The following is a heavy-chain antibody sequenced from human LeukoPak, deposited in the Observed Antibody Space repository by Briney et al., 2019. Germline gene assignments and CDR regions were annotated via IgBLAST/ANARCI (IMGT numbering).Heavy chain of an antibody. CDR3: AKIPAYDFWSGYYSPTAYFGY. CDR1: GFTFSSYA. J-gene: IGHJ4*02. V-gene: IGHV3-23*01. Sequence: QTGGSLRLSCAASGFTFSSYAMSWVRQAPGKGLEWVSAISGSGGSTYYADSVKGRFTISRDNSKNTLYLQMNSLRAEDTAVYYCAKIPAYDFWSGYYSPTAYFGYWGQGTLVTVSS. D-gene: IGHD3-3*01. CDR2: ISGSGGST.